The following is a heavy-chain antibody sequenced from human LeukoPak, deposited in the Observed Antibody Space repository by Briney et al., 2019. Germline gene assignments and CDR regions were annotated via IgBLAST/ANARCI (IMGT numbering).Heavy chain of an antibody. Sequence: PGGSLRLSCAASGFTFSSYGMHWVRQAPGKGLEWVAVISYDGSNKYYADSVKGRFTISRDNSKNTLYLQMNSLRAEDTAVHYCAKDRALTTWYFDYWGQGTLVTVSS. J-gene: IGHJ4*02. D-gene: IGHD4-11*01. CDR2: ISYDGSNK. CDR3: AKDRALTTWYFDY. CDR1: GFTFSSYG. V-gene: IGHV3-30*18.